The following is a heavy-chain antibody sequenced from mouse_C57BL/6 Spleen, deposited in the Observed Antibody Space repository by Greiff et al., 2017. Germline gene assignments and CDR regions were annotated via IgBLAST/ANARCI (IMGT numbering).Heavy chain of an antibody. J-gene: IGHJ2*01. CDR1: GYTFTSYT. Sequence: VQLQQSGAELARPGASVKMSCKASGYTFTSYTMHWVKQRPGQGLEWIGYINPSSGYTKYNQKFKDKATLTADKSSSTAYMQLSSLTSEDSAVYYCERNPRFITTEDYGGKGTTLTVST. V-gene: IGHV1-4*01. D-gene: IGHD1-1*01. CDR3: ERNPRFITTEDY. CDR2: INPSSGYT.